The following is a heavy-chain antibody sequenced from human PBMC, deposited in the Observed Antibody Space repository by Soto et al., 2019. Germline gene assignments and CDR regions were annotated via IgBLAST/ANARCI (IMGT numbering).Heavy chain of an antibody. V-gene: IGHV3-21*01. Sequence: GGSLRLSCAASGFTFTSYTMNWVRQAPGKGLEWVSSISSSSNYIYYADSVKGRFTISRDNAKNSLYLQINSLRAEDTAVYYCARELNYYDSSGYHSTEGAHWGQ. CDR1: GFTFTSYT. CDR2: ISSSSNYI. CDR3: ARELNYYDSSGYHSTEGAH. D-gene: IGHD3-22*01. J-gene: IGHJ1*01.